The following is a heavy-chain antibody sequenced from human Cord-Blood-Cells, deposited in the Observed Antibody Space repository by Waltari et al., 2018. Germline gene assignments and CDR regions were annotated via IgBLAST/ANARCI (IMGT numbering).Heavy chain of an antibody. Sequence: QVQLQQWGAGRLKPSETRSLTCAVYGGSFSGYYRSWIRKPPGKGLEWIGEINHSASTNSNPSLKSRVTISVDTSKNQFSLKLRSVTAADTAVYYCARRGADSSSWYRAFDPWGQGTLVTVSS. V-gene: IGHV4-34*01. CDR1: GGSFSGYY. D-gene: IGHD6-13*01. J-gene: IGHJ5*02. CDR2: INHSAST. CDR3: ARRGADSSSWYRAFDP.